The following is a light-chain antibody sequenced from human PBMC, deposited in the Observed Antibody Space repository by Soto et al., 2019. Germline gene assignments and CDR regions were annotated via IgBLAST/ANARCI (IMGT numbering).Light chain of an antibody. CDR1: SSDVGGYNY. CDR3: SSYTSSSTRX. J-gene: IGLJ1*01. V-gene: IGLV2-14*01. Sequence: QSVLTQPASVSGSPGQSITISCTGTSSDVGGYNYVSWYQQHPGKAPKLMIYDVSNRPSGVSNRFSGSKSGNTASLTISGLKAEEEADYYCSSYTSSSTRXFGIGTKVNVL. CDR2: DVS.